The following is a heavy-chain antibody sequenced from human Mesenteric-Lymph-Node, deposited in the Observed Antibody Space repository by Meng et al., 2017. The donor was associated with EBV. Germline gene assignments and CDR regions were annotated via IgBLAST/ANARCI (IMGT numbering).Heavy chain of an antibody. J-gene: IGHJ5*02. V-gene: IGHV4-34*01. D-gene: IGHD4-11*01. Sequence: QVHLQQWGPGLLKPSETLSLTCAVYGGSFSGYYWTWIRQSPGKGLEWIGESNQSGSTSYNPSLKSRVTISVDTSQNQFSLKLSSVTAADTAVYYCARGKTVGRSPWFDPWGQGTLVTVSS. CDR2: SNQSGST. CDR1: GGSFSGYY. CDR3: ARGKTVGRSPWFDP.